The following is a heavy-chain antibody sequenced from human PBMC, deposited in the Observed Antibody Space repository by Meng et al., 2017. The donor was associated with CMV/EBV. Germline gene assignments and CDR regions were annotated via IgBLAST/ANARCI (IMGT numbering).Heavy chain of an antibody. D-gene: IGHD3-9*01. Sequence: SEILSPTCTVPGGSISSSGYYWGWIRQPPGKGLEWIGSIYYSGSTYYNLSHKSRVTISVDTSKNQFSLKLSSVTAADTAVYYCARGGYDILTGSPSWFDPWGQGTMVTVSS. CDR2: IYYSGST. V-gene: IGHV4-39*07. CDR1: GGSISSSGYY. CDR3: ARGGYDILTGSPSWFDP. J-gene: IGHJ5*01.